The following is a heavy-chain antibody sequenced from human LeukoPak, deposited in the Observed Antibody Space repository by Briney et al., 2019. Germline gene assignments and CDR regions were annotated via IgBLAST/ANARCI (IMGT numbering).Heavy chain of an antibody. CDR2: INTNTGNP. J-gene: IGHJ5*02. D-gene: IGHD2-2*01. CDR3: ARVPYCSSTSCGDWFDP. CDR1: GYTFTSYA. V-gene: IGHV7-4-1*02. Sequence: ASVKVSCKASGYTFTSYAMNWVRQAPGQGLEWMGWINTNTGNPTYAQGFTGRFVFSLDTSVSTAYLQISSLKAEDTAVYYCARVPYCSSTSCGDWFDPWGQGTLVTVSS.